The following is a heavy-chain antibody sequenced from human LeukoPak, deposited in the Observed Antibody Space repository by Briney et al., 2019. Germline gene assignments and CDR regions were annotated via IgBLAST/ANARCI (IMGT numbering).Heavy chain of an antibody. CDR1: GFSFSSYA. CDR2: ISGSGTYT. Sequence: GGSLRLSCAASGFSFSSYAMSWVRQAPGKGLEWVSAISGSGTYTYYADSVKGRFTISRDNSKNTLYLQMNSLRAEDTAVYYCARDDAFDIWGQGTMVTVSS. J-gene: IGHJ3*02. V-gene: IGHV3-23*01. CDR3: ARDDAFDI.